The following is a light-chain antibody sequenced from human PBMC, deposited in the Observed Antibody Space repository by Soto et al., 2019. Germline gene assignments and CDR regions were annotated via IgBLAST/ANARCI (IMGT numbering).Light chain of an antibody. CDR2: GAS. CDR1: QSVSSSY. V-gene: IGKV3-20*01. CDR3: QQYGSSPGIT. J-gene: IGKJ5*01. Sequence: DIVLTESPGTLSLSPGERATLACRASQSVSSSYLAWYQQKPGQAPRLLIYGASSRATGIPDRFSGSGSGTDFTLTISSLEPEDFAVYYCQQYGSSPGITFGQGTRLEIK.